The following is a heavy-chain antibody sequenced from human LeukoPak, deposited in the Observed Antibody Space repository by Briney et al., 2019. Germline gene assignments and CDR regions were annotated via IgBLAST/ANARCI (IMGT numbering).Heavy chain of an antibody. CDR2: IYYSGST. Sequence: SQTLSLTCTVSGGSISSGGYYWSWIRQHPGKGLEWIGYIYYSGSTYYNPSLKSRVTISVDTSKNQFSLKLSSVTAADTAVYYCVRALDRGVMVYAGLGYFDYWGQGPLVTVSS. CDR3: VRALDRGVMVYAGLGYFDY. D-gene: IGHD2-8*01. V-gene: IGHV4-31*03. CDR1: GGSISSGGYY. J-gene: IGHJ4*02.